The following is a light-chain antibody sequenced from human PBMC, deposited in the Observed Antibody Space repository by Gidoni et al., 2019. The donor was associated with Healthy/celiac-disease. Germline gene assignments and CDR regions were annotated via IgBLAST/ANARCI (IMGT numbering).Light chain of an antibody. CDR2: DAS. CDR3: QQRSNWPPLT. Sequence: EIVLTQSPATLSLSPWERATLSCRASQRVSSYLAWYQQKPGQAPRRLIYDASNRATGIPARFSGSGSGTDFTLTISSLEPEDFAVYYCQQRSNWPPLTFGGGTKVEIK. CDR1: QRVSSY. V-gene: IGKV3-11*01. J-gene: IGKJ4*01.